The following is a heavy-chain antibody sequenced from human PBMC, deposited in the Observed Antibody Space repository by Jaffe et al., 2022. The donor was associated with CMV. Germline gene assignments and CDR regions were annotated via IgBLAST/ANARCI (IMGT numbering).Heavy chain of an antibody. CDR3: ARATNPRAPFDY. D-gene: IGHD2-2*01. J-gene: IGHJ4*02. CDR1: GGSISSYY. V-gene: IGHV4-59*01. Sequence: QVQLQESGPGLVKPSETLSLTCTVSGGSISSYYWSWIRQPPGKGLEWIGYIYYSGSTNYNPSLKSRVTISVDTSKNQFSLKLSSVTAADTAVYYCARATNPRAPFDYWGQGTLVTVSS. CDR2: IYYSGST.